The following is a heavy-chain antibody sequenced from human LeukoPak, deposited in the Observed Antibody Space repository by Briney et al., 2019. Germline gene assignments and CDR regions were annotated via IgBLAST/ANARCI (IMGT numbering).Heavy chain of an antibody. CDR1: GFTFSGSA. Sequence: QPGGSLRLSCAASGFTFSGSAMHWVRQASGKGLEWVGRIRSKANSYATAYAASVKGRFTISRDDSKNTAYLQMNSLKTEDTAVYYCTRLPSSGYLFDYWGQGTLVTVSS. D-gene: IGHD3-22*01. V-gene: IGHV3-73*01. CDR2: IRSKANSYAT. J-gene: IGHJ4*02. CDR3: TRLPSSGYLFDY.